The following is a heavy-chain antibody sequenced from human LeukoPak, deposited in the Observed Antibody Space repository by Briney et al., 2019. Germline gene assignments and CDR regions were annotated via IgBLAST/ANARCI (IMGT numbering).Heavy chain of an antibody. Sequence: SETLSLTCTVSGGSMSSYYWSWIRQPPGKGLEWIGYIYYSGSTNYNPSLKSRVTISVDTSKNQVSLKLSSVIAADTAVYYCARVTTHYDILTGYYYYYGMDVWGQGTTVTVSS. V-gene: IGHV4-59*01. CDR1: GGSMSSYY. D-gene: IGHD3-9*01. CDR3: ARVTTHYDILTGYYYYYGMDV. J-gene: IGHJ6*02. CDR2: IYYSGST.